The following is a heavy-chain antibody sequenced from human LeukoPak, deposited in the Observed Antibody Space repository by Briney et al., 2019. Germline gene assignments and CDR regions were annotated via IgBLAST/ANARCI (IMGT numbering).Heavy chain of an antibody. V-gene: IGHV4-61*02. D-gene: IGHD3-3*01. Sequence: SETLSLTCTVSGGSISSGSYYWSWIRQPAGKGLEWIGRIYTSGSTNYNPSLKSRVTISVDTSKNQFSLKLSSVTAADTAVYYCAREYDFWSGYYRRYYYYMDVWGKGTTVTVSS. CDR2: IYTSGST. CDR1: GGSISSGSYY. CDR3: AREYDFWSGYYRRYYYYMDV. J-gene: IGHJ6*03.